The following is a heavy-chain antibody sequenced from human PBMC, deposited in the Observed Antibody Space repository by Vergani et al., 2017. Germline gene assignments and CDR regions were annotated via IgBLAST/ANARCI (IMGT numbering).Heavy chain of an antibody. V-gene: IGHV4-59*13. Sequence: QVQLEESGPGLVKPSETLSLTCTVSGGSFNTYYWSWIRQSPGKGLEWIGYIYNTGTLKYNPSLKSRVTISIDTSKNQFSLNLTSVTAADTAVYYCARYGSANLPSFDYWGQGTLVTVSS. CDR2: IYNTGTL. CDR1: GGSFNTYY. D-gene: IGHD3-10*01. J-gene: IGHJ4*02. CDR3: ARYGSANLPSFDY.